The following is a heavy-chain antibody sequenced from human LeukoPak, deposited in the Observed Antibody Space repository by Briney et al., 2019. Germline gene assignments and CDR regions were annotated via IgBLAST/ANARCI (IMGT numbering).Heavy chain of an antibody. Sequence: SETLSLTCTVSGGSISSFYWSWTRQPAGKGLEWIGRIYISGSTNYSPSLKSRVTMSIDTSKNQFSLKLSSVTAADTAVYYCARVGVGYFDSSDYYRPDAFDIWGQGTMVTVSS. V-gene: IGHV4-4*07. D-gene: IGHD3-22*01. CDR1: GGSISSFY. CDR3: ARVGVGYFDSSDYYRPDAFDI. CDR2: IYISGST. J-gene: IGHJ3*02.